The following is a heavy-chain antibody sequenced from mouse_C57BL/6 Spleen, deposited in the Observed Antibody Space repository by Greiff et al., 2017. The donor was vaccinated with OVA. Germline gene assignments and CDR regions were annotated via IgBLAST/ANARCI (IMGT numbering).Heavy chain of an antibody. CDR2: LWSGGRT. CDR3: ARNGGYGNYDAMDY. Sequence: VKLMESGPGLVQPSQSLSITCTVSGFSLTSYGVHWVRQSPGKGLEWLGVLWSGGRTDYNAAFISRLSISKDNSKSQVFFKMNSLQADDTAIYYCARNGGYGNYDAMDYWGQGTSVTVSS. J-gene: IGHJ4*01. CDR1: GFSLTSYG. V-gene: IGHV2-2*01. D-gene: IGHD2-1*01.